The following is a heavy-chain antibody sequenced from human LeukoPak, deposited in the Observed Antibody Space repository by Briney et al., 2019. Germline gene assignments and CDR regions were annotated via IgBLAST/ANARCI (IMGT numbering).Heavy chain of an antibody. D-gene: IGHD5/OR15-5a*01. CDR1: GGSITSYY. CDR3: ASSYFYDGNRYFDY. CDR2: IYYSGST. Sequence: PSETLSLTCNVSGGSITSYYWNWIRQTPGKGLEWIGYIYYSGSTNSNPSLKSRLTISLDTSKKQSSTKQTSVTAADTAIYYCASSYFYDGNRYFDYWGQGALVTVSS. J-gene: IGHJ4*02. V-gene: IGHV4-59*08.